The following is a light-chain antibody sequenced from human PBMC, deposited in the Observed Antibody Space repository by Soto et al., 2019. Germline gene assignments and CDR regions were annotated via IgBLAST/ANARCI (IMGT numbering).Light chain of an antibody. V-gene: IGKV3-11*01. J-gene: IGKJ5*01. CDR2: DAS. CDR1: QSVSSY. Sequence: EIVLTQSPATLSLSPGERATLSCRASQSVSSYLAWYQQKPGQAPRLLISDASNRATGIPARFSGSGSGTDFTLTISSLEPEDFAVYYCQQRSNWPPGAITFGQGTRLEIK. CDR3: QQRSNWPPGAIT.